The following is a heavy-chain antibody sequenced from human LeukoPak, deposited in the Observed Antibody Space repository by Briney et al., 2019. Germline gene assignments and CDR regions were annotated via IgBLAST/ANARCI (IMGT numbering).Heavy chain of an antibody. V-gene: IGHV4-34*01. CDR1: GGSISSYY. J-gene: IGHJ4*02. Sequence: SETLSLTCTVSGGSISSYYWSWIRQPPGKGLEWIGEINHSGSTNYNPSLKSRVTISVDTSKNQFSLKLSSVTAADTAVYYCARGGLGAAAGIPPLFSLFDYGGQGTLVTVPS. CDR2: INHSGST. D-gene: IGHD6-13*01. CDR3: ARGGLGAAAGIPPLFSLFDY.